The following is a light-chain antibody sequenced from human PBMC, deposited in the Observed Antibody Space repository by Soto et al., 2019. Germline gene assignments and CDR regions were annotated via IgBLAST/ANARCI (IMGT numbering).Light chain of an antibody. V-gene: IGKV3-20*01. J-gene: IGKJ1*01. Sequence: EIVLTQSPATLSLYPGERATLSCRASQSVSSSYLAWYQQKPGQAPRLLIYGASSRATGIPDRFSGSGSGTDFTLTISRLEPEDFAVYYRQQYGSSPWTFGQGTKVDI. CDR1: QSVSSSY. CDR2: GAS. CDR3: QQYGSSPWT.